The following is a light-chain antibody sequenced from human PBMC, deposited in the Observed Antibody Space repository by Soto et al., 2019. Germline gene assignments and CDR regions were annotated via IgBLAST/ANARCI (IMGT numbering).Light chain of an antibody. Sequence: EIVMTQSPATLSVSPGERATLSCRASQSVSSDLAWYQQKPGQAPRLFIYGASTRATGIPARFSGSGSGTEFTLTISSLQSEDFAVYYCQQYGSSPPGYTFGQGTKLEIK. J-gene: IGKJ2*01. CDR3: QQYGSSPPGYT. CDR2: GAS. V-gene: IGKV3-15*01. CDR1: QSVSSD.